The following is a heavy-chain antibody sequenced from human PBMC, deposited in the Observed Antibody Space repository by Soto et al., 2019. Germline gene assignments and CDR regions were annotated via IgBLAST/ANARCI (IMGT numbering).Heavy chain of an antibody. D-gene: IGHD6-13*01. CDR1: GYSFTSYW. J-gene: IGHJ6*04. CDR2: IYPGDSDT. V-gene: IGHV5-51*01. CDR3: PRQPHIAAAGTDYYYVMDV. Sequence: PGESLKISCKGSGYSFTSYWIGWVRQMPGKGLEWMGIIYPGDSDTRYSPSFQGQVTISADKSISTAYLQWSSLKASDTAMYYCPRQPHIAAAGTDYYYVMDVWGKGTRVTVCS.